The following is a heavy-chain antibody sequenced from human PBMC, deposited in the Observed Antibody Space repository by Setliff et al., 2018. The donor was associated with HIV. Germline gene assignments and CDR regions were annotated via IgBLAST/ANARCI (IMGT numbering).Heavy chain of an antibody. J-gene: IGHJ5*02. V-gene: IGHV1-69*13. CDR2: IIPIYGTP. D-gene: IGHD3-9*01. CDR3: ATSPRGTYYDILSGRPRGWVDP. CDR1: GGTFSSYA. Sequence: SVKVSCKASGGTFSSYAITWVRQAPGQGPEWMGGIIPIYGTPNYAQRFQGRVTITADESTSTAYMDLSSPTSDDTAVYYCATSPRGTYYDILSGRPRGWVDPWGQGTLVTVSS.